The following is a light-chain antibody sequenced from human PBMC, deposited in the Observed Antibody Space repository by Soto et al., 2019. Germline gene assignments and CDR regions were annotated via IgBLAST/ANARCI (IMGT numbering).Light chain of an antibody. CDR2: DST. J-gene: IGKJ5*01. CDR1: QSIPTS. CDR3: RQRNVWPPIT. Sequence: VLTQSPATLSLSPGERATLSCRASQSIPTSLAWYQQKPGQPPRLVVYDSTLRANGVPDRFGGSRSGTEFTLTINNREPEDFALYYCRQRNVWPPITVDQGTRLE. V-gene: IGKV3-11*01.